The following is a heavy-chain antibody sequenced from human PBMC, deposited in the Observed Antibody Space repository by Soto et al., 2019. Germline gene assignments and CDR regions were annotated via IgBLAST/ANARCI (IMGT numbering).Heavy chain of an antibody. CDR1: GFTFSSYG. Sequence: GGSLRLSCAASGFTFSSYGMHWVRQAPGKGPEWVTVISYDGSNKYYADSVKGRFTISRDNSKNTLYLQMSSLRAEDTAVYYCAKDLGASGWYGIDSWGQGTLVTVSS. J-gene: IGHJ4*02. D-gene: IGHD6-19*01. V-gene: IGHV3-30*18. CDR3: AKDLGASGWYGIDS. CDR2: ISYDGSNK.